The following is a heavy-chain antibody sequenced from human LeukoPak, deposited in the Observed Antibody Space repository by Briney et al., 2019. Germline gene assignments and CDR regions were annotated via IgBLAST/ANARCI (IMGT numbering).Heavy chain of an antibody. D-gene: IGHD1-1*01. CDR2: IKQDGSEK. Sequence: PGGSLRLSCAASGFTFSSYWMSWVRQAPGKGLGWVANIKQDGSEKYYVDSVKGRFTISRDNTKNSLYLQMNSLRAEDTAVYYCARGYMKWSWFDPWGQGTLVTVSS. CDR3: ARGYMKWSWFDP. V-gene: IGHV3-7*01. CDR1: GFTFSSYW. J-gene: IGHJ5*02.